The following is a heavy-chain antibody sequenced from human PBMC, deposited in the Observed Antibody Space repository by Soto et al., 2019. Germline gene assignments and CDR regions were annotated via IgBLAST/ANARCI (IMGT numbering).Heavy chain of an antibody. CDR2: INHSGST. J-gene: IGHJ4*02. Sequence: PSETLSLTCAFYCGSFIGYYWSWIRQPPGKGLEWIGEINHSGSTNYNPSLKSRVTISVDTSKNQFSLKLSSVTAADTAVYYCATGGRKYQHLKYWGQGTLVTVSS. CDR1: CGSFIGYY. D-gene: IGHD2-2*01. CDR3: ATGGRKYQHLKY. V-gene: IGHV4-34*01.